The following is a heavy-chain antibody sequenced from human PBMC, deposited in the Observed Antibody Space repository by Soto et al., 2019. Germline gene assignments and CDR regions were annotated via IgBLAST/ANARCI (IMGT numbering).Heavy chain of an antibody. CDR2: INPIFFTS. V-gene: IGHV1-69*01. J-gene: IGHJ5*02. Sequence: QVQLVQSGAEVKKPGSSVKVSCNASGGPFNNGAINWVRQDRGHWREWMAGINPIFFTSNYAQKFQGRVTSTADESTRTAYMELSSLRSEETAVSYCVRGKMRKRATILGDKWFDPWGQGTLVTGSS. D-gene: IGHD3-16*01. CDR1: GGPFNNGA. CDR3: VRGKMRKRATILGDKWFDP.